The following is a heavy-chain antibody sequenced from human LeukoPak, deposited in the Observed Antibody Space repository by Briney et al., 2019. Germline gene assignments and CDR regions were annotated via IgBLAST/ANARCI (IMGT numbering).Heavy chain of an antibody. Sequence: AGGSLRLSCAVSGITLSNYGMSWVRQAPGKGLEWVAGISDSGGSTNYADSVKGRFTISRDNPKNTLYLQMNSLRAEDTALYYCAMDLSWGQGTLVTVSS. CDR3: AMDLS. CDR2: ISDSGGST. V-gene: IGHV3-23*01. D-gene: IGHD3/OR15-3a*01. J-gene: IGHJ4*02. CDR1: GITLSNYG.